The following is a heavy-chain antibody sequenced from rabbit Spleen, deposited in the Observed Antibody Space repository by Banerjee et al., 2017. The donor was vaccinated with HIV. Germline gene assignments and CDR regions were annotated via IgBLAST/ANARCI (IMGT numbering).Heavy chain of an antibody. CDR1: GFSLTASDS. CDR3: ARDTSSSFSSYGMDL. V-gene: IGHV1S45*01. CDR2: VYAGISANS. J-gene: IGHJ6*01. D-gene: IGHD1-1*01. Sequence: EQLKESGGGLVKPGASLTLTCTASGFSLTASDSIYWLRQVPGKGLEWIACVYAGISANSYYASWAKGRFTISKTSSTTVTLQVTSLTAADTATYFCARDTSSSFSSYGMDLWGPGTLVTVS.